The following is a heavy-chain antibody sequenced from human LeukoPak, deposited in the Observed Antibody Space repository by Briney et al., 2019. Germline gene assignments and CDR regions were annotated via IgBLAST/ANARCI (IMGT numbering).Heavy chain of an antibody. D-gene: IGHD2-8*01. CDR1: GFTFSSYW. CDR3: AREGTVYAIHY. CDR2: IKQDGSEK. V-gene: IGHV3-7*01. Sequence: GGSLRLSCAASGFTFSSYWMSWVRQAPGKGLEWVANIKQDGSEKYFVDSVKGRFTISRDNAKNSLYLQMNSLRAEDTAVYYCAREGTVYAIHYWGQGALVTVSS. J-gene: IGHJ4*02.